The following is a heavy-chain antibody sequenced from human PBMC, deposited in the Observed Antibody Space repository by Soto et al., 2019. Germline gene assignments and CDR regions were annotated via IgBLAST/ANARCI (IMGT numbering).Heavy chain of an antibody. CDR3: AKQKYYYDSSGYYPDY. Sequence: SPTCTVYGRSFSGYYWSWIRQPPGKGLGWIGEINHSGSTNYNPSLKTRVTISVDTSKNQISLKLSSVTAADTAVYYCAKQKYYYDSSGYYPDYWGQGTLVTVSS. D-gene: IGHD3-22*01. J-gene: IGHJ4*02. V-gene: IGHV4-34*01. CDR1: GRSFSGYY. CDR2: INHSGST.